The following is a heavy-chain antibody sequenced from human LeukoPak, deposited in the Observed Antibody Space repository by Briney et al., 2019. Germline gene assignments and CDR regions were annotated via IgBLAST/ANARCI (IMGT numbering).Heavy chain of an antibody. CDR2: ISGSGGSA. V-gene: IGHV3-23*01. J-gene: IGHJ6*03. CDR3: AEDKLEPYYYYYMDV. D-gene: IGHD1-1*01. CDR1: GFTFSSYA. Sequence: PGGSLRLSCAASGFTFSSYAMSWVRQAPGKGLEWVSAISGSGGSAYYADSVKGRFTISRDNSKNTLYLQMNSLRAEDTAVYYCAEDKLEPYYYYYMDVWGKGTTVTVSS.